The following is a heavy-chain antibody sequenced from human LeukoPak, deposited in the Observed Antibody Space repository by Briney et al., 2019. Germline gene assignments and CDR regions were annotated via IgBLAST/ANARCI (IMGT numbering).Heavy chain of an antibody. J-gene: IGHJ6*02. CDR1: GFTFSSYW. V-gene: IGHV3-7*03. Sequence: PGGSLRLSCAASGFTFSSYWMSWVRQARGKGLEWVANIKQDGSEKYYVDSVKGRFTISRDNAKNSLYLQMNSLRAEDTAVYYCARARSYGSPPYYYYYGMDVWGQGTTVTVSS. D-gene: IGHD5-18*01. CDR3: ARARSYGSPPYYYYYGMDV. CDR2: IKQDGSEK.